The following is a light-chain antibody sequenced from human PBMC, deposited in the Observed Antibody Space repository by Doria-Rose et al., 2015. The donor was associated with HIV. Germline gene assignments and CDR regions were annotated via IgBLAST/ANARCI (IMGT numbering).Light chain of an antibody. CDR1: QSFSSTY. Sequence: EIVLTQSPGTLSLSPGERATLSCRASQSFSSTYLAWYQQKPGQAPSHLIYDGSTRATGIPDRFSDSGSGTDFTLTINRLEPEDFALYYCHQYGTSWTFGQGTKVEI. V-gene: IGKV3-20*01. CDR2: DGS. J-gene: IGKJ1*01. CDR3: HQYGTSWT.